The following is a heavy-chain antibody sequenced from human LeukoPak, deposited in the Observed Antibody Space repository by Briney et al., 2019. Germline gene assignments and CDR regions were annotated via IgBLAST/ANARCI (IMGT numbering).Heavy chain of an antibody. CDR2: MNPNSGNT. J-gene: IGHJ5*02. D-gene: IGHD1-1*01. CDR3: ARAANWHDDDWFDP. V-gene: IGHV1-8*01. Sequence: ASVKVSCKASGYTFTSYYINWVRRATGQGPEWMGWMNPNSGNTDYAQRFQGRVTMTRNTSISTAYMELSSLRSEDTVVYYCARAANWHDDDWFDPWGQGTLVTVSS. CDR1: GYTFTSYY.